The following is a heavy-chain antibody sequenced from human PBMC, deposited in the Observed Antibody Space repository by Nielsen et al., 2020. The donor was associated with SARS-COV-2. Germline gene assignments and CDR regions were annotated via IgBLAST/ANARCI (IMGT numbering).Heavy chain of an antibody. Sequence: ASVKVSCKASGYTFTSYAMHWVRQAPGQRLEWMGWINAGNGNTKYSQKFQGRVTITRDTSASTAYMELSSLRSEDTAVYYCARRWSSSWYEVDYYYYGMDVWGQGTTVTVSS. J-gene: IGHJ6*02. CDR1: GYTFTSYA. D-gene: IGHD6-13*01. CDR3: ARRWSSSWYEVDYYYYGMDV. V-gene: IGHV1-3*01. CDR2: INAGNGNT.